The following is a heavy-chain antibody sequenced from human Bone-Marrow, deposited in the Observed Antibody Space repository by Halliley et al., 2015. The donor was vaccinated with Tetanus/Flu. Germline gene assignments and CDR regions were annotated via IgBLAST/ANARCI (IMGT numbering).Heavy chain of an antibody. CDR2: VYYSGAT. CDR1: DGSIRRFY. Sequence: GLVKPSETLSLTCTVSDGSIRRFYWSWIRQSPGKGLEWIGYVYYSGATNYNPSLKSRVTISVDTSKNQFSLKLSSVSATDTAVYYCARGHRVSNGWGTYYNYGMDAWGQGTAVSVSS. CDR3: ARGHRVSNGWGTYYNYGMDA. V-gene: IGHV4-59*12. J-gene: IGHJ6*02. D-gene: IGHD6-19*01.